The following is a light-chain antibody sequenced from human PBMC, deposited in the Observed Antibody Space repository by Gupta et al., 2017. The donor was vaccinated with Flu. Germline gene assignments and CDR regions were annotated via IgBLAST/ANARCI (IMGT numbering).Light chain of an antibody. CDR3: SSYTTSGTRV. J-gene: IGLJ7*01. Sequence: QSALTPPASVSGSPGQSVTISCTGTRSNVGGYDYVSWYQQHPGKAPKLLIYDDTNRPSGISSRFSGSKSGNTASLSISGLQSDDDAAYFCSSYTTSGTRVFGGGTQLTVL. CDR2: DDT. CDR1: RSNVGGYDY. V-gene: IGLV2-14*01.